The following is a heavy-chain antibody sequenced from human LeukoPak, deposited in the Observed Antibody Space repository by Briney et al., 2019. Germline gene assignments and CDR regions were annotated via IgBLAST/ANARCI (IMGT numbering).Heavy chain of an antibody. V-gene: IGHV3-15*01. Sequence: GGSLRLSCAASGFTFSSYAMSWVRQAPGKGLEWVGRIKSKTDGGTTDYAAPVKGRFTISRDDSKNTLYLQMNSLKTEDTAVYYCTTDYDILTGYYTLYDAFDIWGQGTMVTVS. CDR2: IKSKTDGGTT. CDR1: GFTFSSYA. J-gene: IGHJ3*02. CDR3: TTDYDILTGYYTLYDAFDI. D-gene: IGHD3-9*01.